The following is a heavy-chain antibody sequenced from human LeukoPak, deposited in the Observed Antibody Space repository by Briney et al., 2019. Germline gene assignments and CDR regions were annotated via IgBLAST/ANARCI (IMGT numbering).Heavy chain of an antibody. CDR2: FDPGDGET. D-gene: IGHD6-19*01. CDR1: GYTLTELS. J-gene: IGHJ4*02. CDR3: ANFSPYSGWYRTYFDY. Sequence: ASVKVSCKVSGYTLTELSMHWVRQAPGKGLEWMGGFDPGDGETIYAQKFQGRVTMTEDTSTDTAYMELNSLRAEDTAVYYCANFSPYSGWYRTYFDYWGQGTLVTVSS. V-gene: IGHV1-24*01.